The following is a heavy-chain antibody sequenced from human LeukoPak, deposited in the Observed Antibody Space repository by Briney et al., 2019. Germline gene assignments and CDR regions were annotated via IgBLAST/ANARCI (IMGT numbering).Heavy chain of an antibody. CDR1: GGSISSSSYY. Sequence: SQTLSLTCTVSGGSISSSSYYWGWIRQPPGKGLEWIGSIYYSGSTYYNPSLKSRVTISVDTSKKQFSLRLSSVTAADTAVYYCASHITIFGVAAFYYYYMDVWGKGTTVTVSS. J-gene: IGHJ6*03. V-gene: IGHV4-39*01. CDR3: ASHITIFGVAAFYYYYMDV. D-gene: IGHD3-3*01. CDR2: IYYSGST.